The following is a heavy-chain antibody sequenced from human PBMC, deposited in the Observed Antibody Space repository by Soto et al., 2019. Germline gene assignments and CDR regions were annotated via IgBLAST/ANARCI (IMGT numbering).Heavy chain of an antibody. Sequence: QVQLVQSGAEVKKPGSSVKVSCKASGGTFSSYTISWVRQAPGQGLEWRGRIIPILGIANYAQKFQGRVTITADKSTSTAYMELSSLRSEDTAVYYCAIVMVRGRYYYMDVWGKGTTVTVSS. J-gene: IGHJ6*03. CDR1: GGTFSSYT. CDR3: AIVMVRGRYYYMDV. D-gene: IGHD3-10*01. CDR2: IIPILGIA. V-gene: IGHV1-69*02.